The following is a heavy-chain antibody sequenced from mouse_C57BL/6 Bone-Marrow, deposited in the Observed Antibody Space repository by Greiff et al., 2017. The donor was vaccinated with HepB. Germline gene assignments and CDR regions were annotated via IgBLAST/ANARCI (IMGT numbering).Heavy chain of an antibody. J-gene: IGHJ2*01. V-gene: IGHV1-81*01. Sequence: QVQLQHSGAELARPGASVKLSCKASGYTFTSYGISWVKQRTGQGLEWIGEIYPRSGNTYYNEKFKGKATLTADKSSSTAYMELRSLTSEDSAVYFCARPDYGSSYFDYWGQGTTLTVSS. D-gene: IGHD1-1*01. CDR2: IYPRSGNT. CDR1: GYTFTSYG. CDR3: ARPDYGSSYFDY.